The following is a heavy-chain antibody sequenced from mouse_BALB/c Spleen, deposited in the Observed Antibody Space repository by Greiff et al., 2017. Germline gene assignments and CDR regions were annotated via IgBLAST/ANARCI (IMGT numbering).Heavy chain of an antibody. CDR1: GFSLTSYG. J-gene: IGHJ4*01. Sequence: VQGVESGPGLVAPSQSLSITCTVSGFSLTSYGVHWVRQPPGKGLEWLGVIWAGGSTNYNSALMSRLSISKDNSKSQVFLKMNSLQTDDTAMYYCARDWLEGYAMDYWGQGTSVTVSS. CDR3: ARDWLEGYAMDY. CDR2: IWAGGST. V-gene: IGHV2-9*02.